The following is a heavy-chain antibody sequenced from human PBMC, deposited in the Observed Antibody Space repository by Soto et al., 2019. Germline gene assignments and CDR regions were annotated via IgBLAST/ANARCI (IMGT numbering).Heavy chain of an antibody. CDR3: ASTYSTSWYWFDP. J-gene: IGHJ5*02. CDR1: GFSLSNAGLG. D-gene: IGHD6-13*01. V-gene: IGHV2-26*04. CDR2: ICSNDEK. Sequence: QVTVKESGPVLVKPTETLTLTCIVSGFSLSNAGLGVSWIRQTPGQALEWLAHICSNDEKSYSTSLKSRLTISKDTSKSQVVLTMTNMDPVDTATYYCASTYSTSWYWFDPWGQGTLVTVSS.